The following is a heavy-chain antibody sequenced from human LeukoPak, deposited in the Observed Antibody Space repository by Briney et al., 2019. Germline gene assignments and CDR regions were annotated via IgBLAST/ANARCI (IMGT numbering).Heavy chain of an antibody. CDR1: GYTLTGYY. D-gene: IGHD2-2*02. V-gene: IGHV1-2*02. CDR3: ARAMGMGVVPAAILLDY. Sequence: ASVKVSCKASGYTLTGYYMHWVRQAPGQGLEWMGWINPNSGGTNYAQKFQGRVTMTRDTSISTAYMELSRLRSDDTAVYYCARAMGMGVVPAAILLDYWGQGTLVTVSS. J-gene: IGHJ4*02. CDR2: INPNSGGT.